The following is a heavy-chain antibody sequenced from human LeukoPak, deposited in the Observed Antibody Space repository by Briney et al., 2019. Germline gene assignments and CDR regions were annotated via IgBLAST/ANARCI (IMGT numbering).Heavy chain of an antibody. J-gene: IGHJ5*02. Sequence: GSVKVSCTASGYTFINYGMNWVRQAPGQGLEWMGWSSPYNGKTYYAQKIQGRVTMTTDTSTNTAYMELSSLRSDDTAVYYCARGGIDIDSVPVSNWFDPWGQGTLVTVSS. V-gene: IGHV1-18*01. CDR2: SSPYNGKT. CDR1: GYTFINYG. D-gene: IGHD2-8*01. CDR3: ARGGIDIDSVPVSNWFDP.